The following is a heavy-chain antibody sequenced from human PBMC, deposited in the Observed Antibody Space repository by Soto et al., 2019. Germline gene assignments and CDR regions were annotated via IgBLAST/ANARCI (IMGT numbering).Heavy chain of an antibody. J-gene: IGHJ4*02. Sequence: GSLRLSCAASGFTFSIYSMNWVRQAPGKGLEWVSSISSSSSYIYYADSVKGRFTISRDNAKNSLYLQMNSLRAEDTAVYYCARDLTGYYTLFDYWGQGTLVTVSS. CDR2: ISSSSSYI. CDR3: ARDLTGYYTLFDY. V-gene: IGHV3-21*01. D-gene: IGHD3-9*01. CDR1: GFTFSIYS.